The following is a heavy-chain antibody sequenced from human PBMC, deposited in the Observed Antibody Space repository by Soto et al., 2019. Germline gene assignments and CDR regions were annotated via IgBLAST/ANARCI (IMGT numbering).Heavy chain of an antibody. J-gene: IGHJ6*02. Sequence: TSETLSLTCAVYGGSFSGYYWSWIRQPPGKGLEWIGEINHSGSTNYNPSLKSRVTISVDTSKNQFSLKLSSVTAADTAVYYCARAWIQDYYYYGMDVWGQGTTVTVSS. D-gene: IGHD5-18*01. V-gene: IGHV4-34*01. CDR2: INHSGST. CDR1: GGSFSGYY. CDR3: ARAWIQDYYYYGMDV.